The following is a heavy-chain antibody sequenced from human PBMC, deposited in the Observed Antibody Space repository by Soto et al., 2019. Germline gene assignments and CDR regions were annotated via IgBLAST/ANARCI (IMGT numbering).Heavy chain of an antibody. CDR1: GGSISSYY. V-gene: IGHV4-59*01. J-gene: IGHJ5*02. CDR3: ARDRGGVAFNWFDP. Sequence: QVQLQESGPGLVKPSETLSLTCTVSGGSISSYYWSWIRQPPGKGLEWIGYIHYSGSTKYNPSLTIRVTISVDTSKNQFSLKLSSVTAADTAVYYCARDRGGVAFNWFDPWGQGTLVTVSS. D-gene: IGHD3-10*01. CDR2: IHYSGST.